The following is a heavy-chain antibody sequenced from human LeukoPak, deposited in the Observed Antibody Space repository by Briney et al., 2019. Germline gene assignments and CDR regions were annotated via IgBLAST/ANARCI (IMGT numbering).Heavy chain of an antibody. D-gene: IGHD3-9*01. CDR1: GYTFTSYG. CDR3: AREDLSQHYDILTGYYEDYYYYGMDV. V-gene: IGHV1-18*01. Sequence: GASVTVSCKASGYTFTSYGISWVRQAPGQGLEWMGWISAYNGNTNYAQKLQGRVTMTTDTSTSTAYMELRSLRSDDTAVYYCAREDLSQHYDILTGYYEDYYYYGMDVWGQGTTVIVSS. J-gene: IGHJ6*02. CDR2: ISAYNGNT.